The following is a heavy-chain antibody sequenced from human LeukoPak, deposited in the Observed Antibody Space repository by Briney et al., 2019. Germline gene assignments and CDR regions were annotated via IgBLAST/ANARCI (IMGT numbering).Heavy chain of an antibody. CDR2: INPNSGGT. D-gene: IGHD6-19*01. Sequence: ASVKVSCKASGYTFSGYFIHWVRQAAGQGLEWMGRINPNSGGTNYAQKFQGRVTMTRDTSISTAYMELSRLRSDDTAVYYCARDSIAVAGLNDYWGQGTLVTVSS. CDR3: ARDSIAVAGLNDY. V-gene: IGHV1-2*06. J-gene: IGHJ4*02. CDR1: GYTFSGYF.